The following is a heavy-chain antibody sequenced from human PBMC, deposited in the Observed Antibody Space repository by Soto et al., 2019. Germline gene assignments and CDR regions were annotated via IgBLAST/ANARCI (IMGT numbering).Heavy chain of an antibody. CDR3: ARQIYDSSCYYYAY. J-gene: IGHJ4*02. Sequence: QMQLQESGPGLVKPSETLSLTCTVSGGSISSSSYYWGWIRQPPGQGLEWLGTIYSLGNTYYNPSLKSRGTISVDKSKSQLFLKLSSVTAPDTAVYYCARQIYDSSCYYYAYWGQGTLVTVSS. D-gene: IGHD3-22*01. V-gene: IGHV4-39*01. CDR2: IYSLGNT. CDR1: GGSISSSSYY.